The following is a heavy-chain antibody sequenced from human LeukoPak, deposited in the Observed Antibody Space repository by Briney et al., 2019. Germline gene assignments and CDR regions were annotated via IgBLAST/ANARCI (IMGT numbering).Heavy chain of an antibody. V-gene: IGHV4-59*01. J-gene: IGHJ4*02. CDR3: AAPNYYDSSGPGASFDY. CDR1: GGSISSYY. D-gene: IGHD3-22*01. Sequence: SETLSLTFTVSGGSISSYYWSWIRQPPGKGLEWIGYIYYSGSTNYNPSLKSRVTISVDTSKNQFSLKLSSVTAADTAVYYCAAPNYYDSSGPGASFDYWGQGTLVTVSS. CDR2: IYYSGST.